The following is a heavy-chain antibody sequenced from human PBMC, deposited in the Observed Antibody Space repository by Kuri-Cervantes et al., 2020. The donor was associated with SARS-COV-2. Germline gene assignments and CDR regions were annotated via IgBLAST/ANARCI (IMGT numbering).Heavy chain of an antibody. V-gene: IGHV3-64D*08. CDR1: GFTFSSYA. CDR2: ISGNGGST. D-gene: IGHD1-7*01. CDR3: VKDVAFAGTTFDP. J-gene: IGHJ5*02. Sequence: GESLKISCSASGFTFSSYAMHWVRQAPGKGLEYVSAISGNGGSTYYADSVKGRFTISRDNSKNTLYLQMSSLRAEDTAVYYCVKDVAFAGTTFDPWGQGTLVTVSS.